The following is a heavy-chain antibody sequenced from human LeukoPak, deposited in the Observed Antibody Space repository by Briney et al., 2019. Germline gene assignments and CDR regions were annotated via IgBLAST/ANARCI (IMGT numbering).Heavy chain of an antibody. D-gene: IGHD2-2*01. J-gene: IGHJ4*02. CDR3: ARDSSLEYQLPHYPNY. CDR1: GYTFTGYY. Sequence: ASVKVSCKASGYTFTGYYTHWVRQAPGQGLEWMGWINPNSGGTNYAQKFQGRVTMTRDTSISTAYMELSRLRSDDTAVYYCARDSSLEYQLPHYPNYWGQGTLVTVSS. CDR2: INPNSGGT. V-gene: IGHV1-2*02.